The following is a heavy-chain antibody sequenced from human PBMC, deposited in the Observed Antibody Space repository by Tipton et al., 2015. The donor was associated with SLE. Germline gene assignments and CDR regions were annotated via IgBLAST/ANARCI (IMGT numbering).Heavy chain of an antibody. J-gene: IGHJ6*02. CDR3: AGTGSHYYYKHALDV. Sequence: TLSLTCTVSGGSISSYFWTWIRQPPDKGLEWIGYIYTNGSTNYNPSLKSRVSISADPSKNHFSLKLSSVTAADTAVYYCAGTGSHYYYKHALDVWGQGTTVAVSS. CDR1: GGSISSYF. CDR2: IYTNGST. V-gene: IGHV4-4*09. D-gene: IGHD3-10*01.